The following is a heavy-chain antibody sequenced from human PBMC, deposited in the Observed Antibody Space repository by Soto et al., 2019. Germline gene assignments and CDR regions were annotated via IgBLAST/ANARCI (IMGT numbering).Heavy chain of an antibody. V-gene: IGHV3-11*05. Sequence: QVQLVESGGGLVKPGGSLRLSCAASGFTFSDYYMSWIRQAPGKGREWVSYISSSSSYTNYADSVKGRFTISRDNAKNSLYLQMNSLRAEDTAVYYCARVGVVVVAAAVGMDVWGQGTTVTVSS. CDR1: GFTFSDYY. D-gene: IGHD2-15*01. CDR2: ISSSSSYT. J-gene: IGHJ6*02. CDR3: ARVGVVVVAAAVGMDV.